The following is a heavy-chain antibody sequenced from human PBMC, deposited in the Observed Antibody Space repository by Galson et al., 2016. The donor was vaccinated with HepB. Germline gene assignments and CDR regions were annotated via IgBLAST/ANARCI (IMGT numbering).Heavy chain of an antibody. J-gene: IGHJ3*01. Sequence: SLRLSCAASGFSFSTYTMGWVRQAPGKGLEWVSTFDFHTGWTLYADSVKGLFTISRDTSKNALYLQMNSVRVEDTAIYYCSKAYSGGSPYRAFDFRGQGTVVTVSP. D-gene: IGHD2-15*01. CDR2: FDFHTGWT. CDR1: GFSFSTYT. CDR3: SKAYSGGSPYRAFDF. V-gene: IGHV3-23*01.